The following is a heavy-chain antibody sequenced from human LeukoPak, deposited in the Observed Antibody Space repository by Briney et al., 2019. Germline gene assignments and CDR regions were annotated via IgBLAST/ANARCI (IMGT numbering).Heavy chain of an antibody. J-gene: IGHJ3*02. V-gene: IGHV3-30*03. CDR3: AREGIAVVWAFDI. Sequence: GRSLRLSCAASGFTFSSYGMHWVRQAPGKGLEWVAVISYDGSNKYYADSVKGRSTISRDNSKNTLYLQMNSLRAEDTAVYYCAREGIAVVWAFDIWGQGTMVTVSS. D-gene: IGHD6-19*01. CDR2: ISYDGSNK. CDR1: GFTFSSYG.